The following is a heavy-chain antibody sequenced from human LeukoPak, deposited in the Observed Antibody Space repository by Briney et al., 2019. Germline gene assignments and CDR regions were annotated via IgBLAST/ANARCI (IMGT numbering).Heavy chain of an antibody. CDR1: GYTFTRYG. Sequence: ASVKVSCKASGYTFTRYGISWVRQAPGQGLEWMGWISAYNGNTNYAQKLQGRVTMTTDTSTSTAYMELRSLRSDDTAVYYCASSVGATWTGDAFDIWGQVTMVTVSS. CDR3: ASSVGATWTGDAFDI. D-gene: IGHD1-26*01. J-gene: IGHJ3*02. V-gene: IGHV1-18*01. CDR2: ISAYNGNT.